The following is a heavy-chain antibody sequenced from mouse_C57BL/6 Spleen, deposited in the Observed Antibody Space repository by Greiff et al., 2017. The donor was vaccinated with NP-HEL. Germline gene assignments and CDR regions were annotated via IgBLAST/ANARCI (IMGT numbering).Heavy chain of an antibody. CDR2: IRSKSSNYAT. Sequence: EVQLVESGGGLVQPKGSLKLSCAASGFTFNTYAMHWVRQAPGKGLELVARIRSKSSNYATYYADSVKDRFTISRDDSQSMLYLQMNNLKTEDTAMYYCVRELRFYAMDYWGQGTSVTVSS. D-gene: IGHD2-12*01. CDR3: VRELRFYAMDY. CDR1: GFTFNTYA. V-gene: IGHV10-3*01. J-gene: IGHJ4*01.